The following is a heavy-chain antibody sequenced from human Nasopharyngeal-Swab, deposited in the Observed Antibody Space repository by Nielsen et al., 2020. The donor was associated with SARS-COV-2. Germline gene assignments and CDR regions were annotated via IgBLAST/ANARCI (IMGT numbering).Heavy chain of an antibody. Sequence: GESLKISCAASGFSFSDARMNWVRQTPGKGLEWVGRIKSRRDGTVTDYAAPVRGRFTISRDDSKQMLYLQMNGLKTEDTAVYYCSTDWGAYYNDSSGYYYAGGHWGQGTLVTVSS. V-gene: IGHV3-15*07. J-gene: IGHJ4*02. CDR2: IKSRRDGTVT. CDR1: GFSFSDAR. CDR3: STDWGAYYNDSSGYYYAGGH. D-gene: IGHD3-22*01.